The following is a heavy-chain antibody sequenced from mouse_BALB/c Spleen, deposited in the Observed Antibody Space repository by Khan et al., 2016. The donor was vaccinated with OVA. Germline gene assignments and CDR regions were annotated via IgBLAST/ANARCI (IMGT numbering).Heavy chain of an antibody. Sequence: EVQLQESGGDLVKPEGSLKLSCAASGFTFSTYGMSWVRQTPDKRLEWVATISRGGSYTYYPDSVQGRFTFSRDNAKNTLYLQMSSLKSEDTAKFYCARLAYYYDGGGFAYWGQGTLVTVSA. CDR3: ARLAYYYDGGGFAY. V-gene: IGHV5-6*01. D-gene: IGHD1-1*02. CDR1: GFTFSTYG. J-gene: IGHJ3*01. CDR2: ISRGGSYT.